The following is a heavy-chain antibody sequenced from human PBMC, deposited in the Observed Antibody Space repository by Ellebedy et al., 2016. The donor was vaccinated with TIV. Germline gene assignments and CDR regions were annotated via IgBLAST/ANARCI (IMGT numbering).Heavy chain of an antibody. D-gene: IGHD6-19*01. Sequence: GGSLRPSCAASGFTFSSYDMTWVRQAPGKGLEWVSAITSSGGDTYYADSVKGRFTISRDNSKNTVSLQMNSLRGDDTAVYFCAKRGDSSAWYTDALDMWGQGIMVTVSS. CDR3: AKRGDSSAWYTDALDM. V-gene: IGHV3-23*01. CDR1: GFTFSSYD. CDR2: ITSSGGDT. J-gene: IGHJ3*02.